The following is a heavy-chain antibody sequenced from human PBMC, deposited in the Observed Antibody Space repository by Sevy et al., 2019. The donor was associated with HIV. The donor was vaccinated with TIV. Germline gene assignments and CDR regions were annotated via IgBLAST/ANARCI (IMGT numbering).Heavy chain of an antibody. CDR2: ISNSGSST. CDR3: AKMIPYHGLGSYRQGAFDI. D-gene: IGHD3-10*01. Sequence: GGSLRLSCAASGFTFSSYAMSWVRQAPGKGLEWVSLISNSGSSTYYADSVKGRFTLSRDNSKNTLYLQMNSLRAEDTAVYYCAKMIPYHGLGSYRQGAFDIWGQGTMVTVSS. V-gene: IGHV3-23*01. J-gene: IGHJ3*02. CDR1: GFTFSSYA.